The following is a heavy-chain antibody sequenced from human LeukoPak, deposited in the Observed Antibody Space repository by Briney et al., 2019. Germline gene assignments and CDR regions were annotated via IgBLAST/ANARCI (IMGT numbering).Heavy chain of an antibody. D-gene: IGHD3-10*01. V-gene: IGHV3-30-3*01. J-gene: IGHJ6*02. CDR1: GFTFSSYA. Sequence: GRSLRLSCAASGFTFSSYAMHWVRQAPGKGLEWVAVISYDGSNKYYADSVKGRFTISRDNSKNTLYLQMNSLRAEDTAVYYCAREGEVRGVIITDYYYGMDVWGQGTTVTVSS. CDR3: AREGEVRGVIITDYYYGMDV. CDR2: ISYDGSNK.